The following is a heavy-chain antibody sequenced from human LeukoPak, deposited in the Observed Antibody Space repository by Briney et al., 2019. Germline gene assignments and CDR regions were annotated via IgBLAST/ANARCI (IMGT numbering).Heavy chain of an antibody. Sequence: SETLSLTCTVSGGSINSGGYYWSWIRQHPGKGLEWIGYVYYSGSTYYNPSLKSRLTISVDTSKNQFSLKLSSVTAADTAVYYCASHSSRSKARYYFDYWGQGTLVTVPS. CDR1: GGSINSGGYY. V-gene: IGHV4-31*03. J-gene: IGHJ4*02. CDR3: ASHSSRSKARYYFDY. CDR2: VYYSGST. D-gene: IGHD6-13*01.